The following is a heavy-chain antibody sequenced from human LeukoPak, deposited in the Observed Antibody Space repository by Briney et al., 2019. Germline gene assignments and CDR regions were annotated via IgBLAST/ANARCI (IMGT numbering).Heavy chain of an antibody. CDR3: AKDYYDSSGISYFDY. J-gene: IGHJ4*02. Sequence: PGGSLILSCAASGFTFSSCGMHRVRQAPGKVLEWVAVISYDGSNKYYADSVKGRFTISRDNSKNTLYLQMNSLRAEDTAVYYCAKDYYDSSGISYFDYWGQGTLVPVSS. V-gene: IGHV3-30*18. CDR2: ISYDGSNK. CDR1: GFTFSSCG. D-gene: IGHD3-22*01.